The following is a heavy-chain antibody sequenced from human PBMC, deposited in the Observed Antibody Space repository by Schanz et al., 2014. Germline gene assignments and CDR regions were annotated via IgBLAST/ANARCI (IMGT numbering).Heavy chain of an antibody. CDR2: VSRSTPDI. Sequence: EVQLVESGGGLVQPGGSLRLSCTASGFTFSSYSMNWVRQAPGKGLEWVSYVSRSTPDIYYADSVKGRFTISRDSSKNTLYLQMNSLRPEDTAVYYCAKGRFGELSAFDIWGQGTMVTVSS. CDR3: AKGRFGELSAFDI. J-gene: IGHJ3*02. D-gene: IGHD3-10*01. CDR1: GFTFSSYS. V-gene: IGHV3-48*04.